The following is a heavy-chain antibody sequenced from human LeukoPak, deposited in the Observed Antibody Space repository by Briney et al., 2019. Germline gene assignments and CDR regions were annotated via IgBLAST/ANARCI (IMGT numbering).Heavy chain of an antibody. CDR1: GFTFSIYA. V-gene: IGHV3-23*01. D-gene: IGHD4-17*01. CDR2: ITSRDGGT. Sequence: GGSLRLSCAASGFTFSIYAMSWVRQAPGKGLEWVSSITSRDGGTFYTDPVKGRFTISRDNAKSTLYLQMTSLRAEDTAVYYCAREYRYGDYQRDAFDIWGQGTMVTVSS. J-gene: IGHJ3*02. CDR3: AREYRYGDYQRDAFDI.